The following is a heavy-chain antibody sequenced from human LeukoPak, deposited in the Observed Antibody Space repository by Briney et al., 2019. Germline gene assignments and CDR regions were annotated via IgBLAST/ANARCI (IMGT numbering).Heavy chain of an antibody. CDR3: AKGGGYEAQYYYYYLDV. V-gene: IGHV3-30*02. CDR2: TRYDGSNK. J-gene: IGHJ6*03. Sequence: GGSLGLSCAASGFTFSSYGMHWVRQAPGKGLEWVAFTRYDGSNKYYADSVKGRFTISRDNSKNTLYLQMNSLRAEDTAVYYCAKGGGYEAQYYYYYLDVWGKGTTVTISS. D-gene: IGHD5-12*01. CDR1: GFTFSSYG.